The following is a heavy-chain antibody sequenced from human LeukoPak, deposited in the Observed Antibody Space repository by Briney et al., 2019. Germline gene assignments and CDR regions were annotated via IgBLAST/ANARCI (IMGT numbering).Heavy chain of an antibody. CDR3: ARGASSGYYYLFDY. D-gene: IGHD3-22*01. CDR1: GASISSSSYY. V-gene: IGHV4-39*01. J-gene: IGHJ4*02. Sequence: SETLSLTCTVSGASISSSSYYWGWLRQPPGKGLEWIGSIYDGGRTHYSPSLKSRVTISLDTSKNQFSLKLSSVTASDTAMYYCARGASSGYYYLFDYWGQGTLVTVSS. CDR2: IYDGGRT.